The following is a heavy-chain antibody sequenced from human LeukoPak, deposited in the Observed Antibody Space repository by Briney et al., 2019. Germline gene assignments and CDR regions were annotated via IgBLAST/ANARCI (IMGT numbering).Heavy chain of an antibody. V-gene: IGHV4-59*01. D-gene: IGHD3-16*02. J-gene: IGHJ3*02. CDR3: ARAGDYVWGSYRDAFDI. CDR2: IYYSGST. Sequence: SETLSLTCTVSGGSISSYYWSWIRQPPGKGLEWIGYIYYSGSTNYNPSLKSRVTISVDTSKDQFSLKLSSVTAADTAVYYCARAGDYVWGSYRDAFDIWGQGTMVTVSS. CDR1: GGSISSYY.